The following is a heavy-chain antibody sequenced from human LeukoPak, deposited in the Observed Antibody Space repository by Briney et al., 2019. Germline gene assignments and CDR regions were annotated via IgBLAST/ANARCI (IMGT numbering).Heavy chain of an antibody. D-gene: IGHD3-16*01. CDR2: INHSGST. V-gene: IGHV4-34*01. CDR1: GGSFSGYY. CDR3: ASLSYDTGWFDP. J-gene: IGHJ5*02. Sequence: SETLSLTCAVYGGSFSGYYWSWIRQPPGKGLEWIGEINHSGSTNYNPSLKSRVTISVDTSKNQFSLKLSSVTAADTPVYYCASLSYDTGWFDPWGQGTLVTVSS.